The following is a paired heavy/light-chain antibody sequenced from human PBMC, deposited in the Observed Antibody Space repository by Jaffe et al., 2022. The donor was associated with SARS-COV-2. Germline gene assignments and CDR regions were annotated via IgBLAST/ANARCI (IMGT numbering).Heavy chain of an antibody. V-gene: IGHV3-21*01. CDR3: ARDSIVLFYGMDV. Sequence: EVQLVEFGGGLIKPGGSLRLSCLSSGFTFSTYNMNWVRQVPGKGLEWVSSISRDGTYTYYADSVKGRFTISRDNAESSLSLQMNSLRDEDTAVYYCARDSIVLFYGMDVWGQGTTVTVSS. D-gene: IGHD1-26*01. CDR1: GFTFSTYN. J-gene: IGHJ6*02. CDR2: ISRDGTYT.
Light chain of an antibody. J-gene: IGKJ2*01. V-gene: IGKV3-20*01. CDR3: LQYGDSPMYT. CDR1: QTVSTTY. Sequence: EIVLTQSPGTLSLSPGESATFSCRASQTVSTTYSAWYQQKPGQPPRLIIYGASSRATGVPDRFSGSGSGTDFTLTISRLEPEDSAVYYCLQYGDSPMYTFGQGTKLEIK. CDR2: GAS.